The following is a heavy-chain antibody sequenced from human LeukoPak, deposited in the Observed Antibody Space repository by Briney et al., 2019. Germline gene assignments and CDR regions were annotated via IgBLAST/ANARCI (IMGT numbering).Heavy chain of an antibody. CDR1: GGSVSSGSYY. V-gene: IGHV4-61*01. Sequence: PSETLSLTCTVSGGSVSSGSYYWSWIRQPPGEGLEWIGYIYYSGSTNYNPSLKSRVTISVDTSKNQFSLKLSSVTAADTAVYYCARVVLRLPPLQDYYGMDVWGQGTTVTVSS. D-gene: IGHD4-17*01. CDR2: IYYSGST. J-gene: IGHJ6*02. CDR3: ARVVLRLPPLQDYYGMDV.